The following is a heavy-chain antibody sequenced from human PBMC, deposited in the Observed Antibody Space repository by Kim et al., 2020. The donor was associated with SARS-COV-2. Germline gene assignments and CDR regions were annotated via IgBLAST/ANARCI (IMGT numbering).Heavy chain of an antibody. J-gene: IGHJ4*02. V-gene: IGHV4-59*13. Sequence: SETLSLTCTVSGGSISSYYWSWIRQPPGKGLEWIGYIYYSGSTNYNPSLKSRVTISVDTSKNQFSLKLSSVTAADTAMYYCARASSITIFGVVIIQGFDYWGQGTLVTVSS. CDR1: GGSISSYY. D-gene: IGHD3-3*01. CDR2: IYYSGST. CDR3: ARASSITIFGVVIIQGFDY.